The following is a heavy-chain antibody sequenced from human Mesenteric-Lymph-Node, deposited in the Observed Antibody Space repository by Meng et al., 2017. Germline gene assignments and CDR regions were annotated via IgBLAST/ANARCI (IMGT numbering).Heavy chain of an antibody. CDR2: ISGSGGST. J-gene: IGHJ4*02. Sequence: GESLKISCAASGFTFSSYAMSWVRQAPGKGLEWVSAISGSGGSTYYADSVKGRFTIARDNSKNTLYLQMNSLRAEDTDVYYCAKDPNVLLWFEEFYFDYWGQGTLVTVSS. CDR1: GFTFSSYA. V-gene: IGHV3-23*01. D-gene: IGHD3-10*01. CDR3: AKDPNVLLWFEEFYFDY.